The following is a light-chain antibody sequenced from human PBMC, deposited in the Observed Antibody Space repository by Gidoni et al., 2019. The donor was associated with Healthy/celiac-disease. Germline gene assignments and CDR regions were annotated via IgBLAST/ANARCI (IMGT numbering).Light chain of an antibody. CDR3: MQALQTPR. CDR2: LGS. J-gene: IGKJ5*01. CDR1: QSLLHSNGYNY. V-gene: IGKV2-28*01. Sequence: DIVMTQSPLSLPVTPGEPASISCRYSQSLLHSNGYNYLDWYLQKPGQSPQLLIYLGSNRASGVPDRFSGSGSGTDFTLKISRVEAEDVGVYYCMQALQTPRFXQXTRLEIK.